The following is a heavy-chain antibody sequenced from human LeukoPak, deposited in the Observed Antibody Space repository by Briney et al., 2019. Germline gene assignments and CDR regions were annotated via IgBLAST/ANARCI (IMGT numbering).Heavy chain of an antibody. CDR1: GGSFSGYY. J-gene: IGHJ5*02. CDR3: ARARSYYSASGNWFDP. Sequence: NASETLSLTCAVYGGSFSGYYWSWIRQPPGKGLEWIGEINHSGSTNYNPSLKSRVTISVDTSKNQFSLKLSSVTAADTAVYYCARARSYYSASGNWFDPWGQGTLVTVSS. D-gene: IGHD1-26*01. V-gene: IGHV4-34*01. CDR2: INHSGST.